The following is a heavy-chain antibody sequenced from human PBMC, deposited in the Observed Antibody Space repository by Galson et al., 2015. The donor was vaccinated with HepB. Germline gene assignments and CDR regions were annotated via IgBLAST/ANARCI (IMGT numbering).Heavy chain of an antibody. V-gene: IGHV3-30*18. CDR2: ISYDGTNQ. CDR3: AKDGVFLEWFAGRMGV. D-gene: IGHD3-3*01. J-gene: IGHJ6*03. Sequence: SLRLSCAASGFTFSNYGMHWVRQAPGKGLEWVAVISYDGTNQYYADSVKGRFTISRDTSKNTLYLQMNNLRAEDTAVYYCAKDGVFLEWFAGRMGVWGKGTTVTVSS. CDR1: GFTFSNYG.